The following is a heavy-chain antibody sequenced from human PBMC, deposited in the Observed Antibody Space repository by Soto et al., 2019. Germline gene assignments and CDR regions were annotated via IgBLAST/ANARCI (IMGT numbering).Heavy chain of an antibody. D-gene: IGHD3-22*01. CDR1: GFTFSSYA. CDR3: AKGPGGVVVVVITTFDY. Sequence: GGSLRLSCAASGFTFSSYAMSWVRQAPGKGLEWVSAISGSGGSTYYADSVKGRFTISRDNSKNTLYLQMNSLRAEDTAVYYCAKGPGGVVVVVITTFDYWGQGTLVTVSS. CDR2: ISGSGGST. V-gene: IGHV3-23*01. J-gene: IGHJ4*02.